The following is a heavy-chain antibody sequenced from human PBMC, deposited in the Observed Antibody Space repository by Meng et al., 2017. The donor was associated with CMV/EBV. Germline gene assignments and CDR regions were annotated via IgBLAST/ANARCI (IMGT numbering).Heavy chain of an antibody. CDR2: ISSSGSTI. J-gene: IGHJ5*02. CDR3: ARERWAIFGGVIIGEGWVDP. CDR1: GFTFSSYE. V-gene: IGHV3-48*03. Sequence: GGSLRLSCAASGFTFSSYEMNWVRQAPGKGLEWVSYISSSGSTIYYGDSVKGRFTISRDNAKNSLYLQMNSLRAEDTAVYYCARERWAIFGGVIIGEGWVDPWGQGTLVTVSS. D-gene: IGHD3-3*01.